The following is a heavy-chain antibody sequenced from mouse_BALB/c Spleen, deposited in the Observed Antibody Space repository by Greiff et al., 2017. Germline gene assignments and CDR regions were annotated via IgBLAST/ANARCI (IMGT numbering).Heavy chain of an antibody. V-gene: IGHV5-6-3*01. CDR2: INSNGGST. D-gene: IGHD1-1*01. Sequence: EVKVVESGGGLVQPGGSLKLSCAASGFTFSSYGMSWVRQTPDKRLELVATINSNGGSTYYPDSVKGRFTISRDNAKNTLYLQMSSLKSEDTAMYYCARDRGYGSSYGDWFAYWGQGTLVTVSA. J-gene: IGHJ3*01. CDR3: ARDRGYGSSYGDWFAY. CDR1: GFTFSSYG.